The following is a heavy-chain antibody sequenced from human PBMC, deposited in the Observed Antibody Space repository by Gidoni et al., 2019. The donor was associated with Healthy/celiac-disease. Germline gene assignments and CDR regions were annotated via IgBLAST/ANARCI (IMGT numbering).Heavy chain of an antibody. J-gene: IGHJ4*02. V-gene: IGHV1-69*04. CDR2: IIPILGIA. Sequence: QVQLVQSGAEVKKPGSSVKVSCKAPGGTFSSYAISWGRQAPGQGLEWMGRIIPILGIANYAQKFQGRVTITADKSTSTAYMELSSLRSEDTAVYYCASYQDSSGYPWYYFDYWGQGTLVTVSS. D-gene: IGHD3-22*01. CDR1: GGTFSSYA. CDR3: ASYQDSSGYPWYYFDY.